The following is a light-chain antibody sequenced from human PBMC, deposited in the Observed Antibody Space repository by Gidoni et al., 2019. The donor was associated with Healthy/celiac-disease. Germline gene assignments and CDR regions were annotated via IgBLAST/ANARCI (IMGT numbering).Light chain of an antibody. CDR3: CSYAGSSTLV. V-gene: IGLV2-23*01. J-gene: IGLJ2*01. CDR2: EGS. Sequence: QSALTQPASVSGSTGQSITISGTGTRRYVWSYNLYSWYQQHPGKAPKLMIYEGSKRPSGVSNRFSGSKSGNTASLTISGLQAEDEADYYCCSYAGSSTLVFGGGTKLTVL. CDR1: RRYVWSYNL.